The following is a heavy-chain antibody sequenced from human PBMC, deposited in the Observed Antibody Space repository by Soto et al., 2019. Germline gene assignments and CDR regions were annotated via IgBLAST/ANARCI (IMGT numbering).Heavy chain of an antibody. Sequence: GGSLRLSCAASGFTFSTYSMTWVRQAPGKGLEWVSSISGSGNYTHYADFLRGRFTISRDNAKTSLYLQMNSLRAEDTAVYYCAREGINNYNEYYFDSWGQGTVVTVSS. CDR1: GFTFSTYS. CDR2: ISGSGNYT. CDR3: AREGINNYNEYYFDS. D-gene: IGHD4-4*01. V-gene: IGHV3-21*01. J-gene: IGHJ4*02.